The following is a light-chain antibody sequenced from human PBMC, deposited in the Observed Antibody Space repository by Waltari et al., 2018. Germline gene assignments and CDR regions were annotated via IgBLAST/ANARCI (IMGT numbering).Light chain of an antibody. V-gene: IGLV3-21*01. CDR3: QVWVSRTHHLL. Sequence: SYILTQPPSLSVAPGETARITCGGNKIAERDVNWYQQKPGQAPALVIYYDKKRPSGIPERFSGSNSGNTATLTISGVEAGDEADDYCQVWVSRTHHLLFGGGTKVTVL. CDR2: YDK. CDR1: KIAERD. J-gene: IGLJ3*02.